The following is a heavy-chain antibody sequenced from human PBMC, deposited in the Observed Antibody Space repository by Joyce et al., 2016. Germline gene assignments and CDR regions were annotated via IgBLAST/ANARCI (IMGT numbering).Heavy chain of an antibody. CDR3: ARHRAAASEY. V-gene: IGHV3-7*05. CDR1: GFTFRNYW. D-gene: IGHD6-13*01. CDR2: IKDDGTEK. Sequence: EVQLVESGGGLVQPGGSLRLSCAASGFTFRNYWMTGVRQAPGRGLEWVVNIKDDGTEKYYVDSVKGRFTISRDNAKNSLYLQMNSLRVEDTAIYYCARHRAAASEYWGQGTLVTVSS. J-gene: IGHJ4*02.